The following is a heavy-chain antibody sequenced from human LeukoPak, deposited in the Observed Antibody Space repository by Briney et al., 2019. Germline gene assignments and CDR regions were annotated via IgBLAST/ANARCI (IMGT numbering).Heavy chain of an antibody. CDR1: GGSISSGDYY. V-gene: IGHV4-30-2*01. CDR3: AGTYGRGPDDF. D-gene: IGHD4-17*01. J-gene: IGHJ4*02. Sequence: PSQTLSLTCSVSGGSISSGDYYWSWIRQPPGKGLEWIGYISHSGSTYYNPSLNSRVTISADRSKNQFSLNLSSVTAADTAVYYCAGTYGRGPDDFWGQGTLVTVSS. CDR2: ISHSGST.